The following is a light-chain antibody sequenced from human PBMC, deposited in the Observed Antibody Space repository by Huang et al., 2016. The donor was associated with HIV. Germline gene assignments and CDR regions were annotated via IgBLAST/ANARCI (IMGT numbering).Light chain of an antibody. CDR2: SAS. CDR3: QQSYSALSS. J-gene: IGKJ5*01. Sequence: IQMTQSPTSLSASVGDRVSNACRASQSISTYLNWYQQKPGKAPKLLISSASALHSGVPSRFSGSGSGTDFTLTIRGLQLDDFATYYCQQSYSALSSFGPGTRL. CDR1: QSISTY. V-gene: IGKV1-39*01.